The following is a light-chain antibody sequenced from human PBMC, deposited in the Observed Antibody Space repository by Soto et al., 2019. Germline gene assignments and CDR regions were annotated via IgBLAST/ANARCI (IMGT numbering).Light chain of an antibody. Sequence: ASQSVSNNYLAWYQQKPGQAPRLLIYGASNRTTGIPDRFSGSGSGTDFTLTISRLEPEDFAVYYCQQYGSSGTFGQGTKVDIK. V-gene: IGKV3-20*01. CDR1: QSVSNNY. CDR2: GAS. J-gene: IGKJ1*01. CDR3: QQYGSSGT.